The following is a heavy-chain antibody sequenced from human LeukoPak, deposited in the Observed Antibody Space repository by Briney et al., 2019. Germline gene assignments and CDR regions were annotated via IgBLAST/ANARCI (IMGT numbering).Heavy chain of an antibody. CDR2: ISSSSSYI. V-gene: IGHV3-21*01. J-gene: IGHJ4*02. CDR1: GFTFSSYS. D-gene: IGHD3-10*01. Sequence: PGGSLRLSCAASGFTFSSYSMNWVRQAPGKGLEWVSSISSSSSYIYYADSVKGRFTISRDNAKNSLYLQMNSLRAEDTAVYYCARDKNGSGSPIGYWGQGTLVTVSS. CDR3: ARDKNGSGSPIGY.